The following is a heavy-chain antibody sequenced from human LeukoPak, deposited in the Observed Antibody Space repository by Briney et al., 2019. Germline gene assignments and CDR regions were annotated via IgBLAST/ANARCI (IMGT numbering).Heavy chain of an antibody. CDR3: TRKGPDTGTIVPIFDY. CDR1: GYIFTTYG. Sequence: ASVKVSCKASGYIFTTYGINWVRQAPGQGLEWMGWISGFNGDTRYAQTFQGRLTMTIDTSTNTAYMELKSLRSDDTAMYFCTRKGPDTGTIVPIFDYWGQGTLVIVS. CDR2: ISGFNGDT. J-gene: IGHJ4*02. V-gene: IGHV1-18*01. D-gene: IGHD3-10*01.